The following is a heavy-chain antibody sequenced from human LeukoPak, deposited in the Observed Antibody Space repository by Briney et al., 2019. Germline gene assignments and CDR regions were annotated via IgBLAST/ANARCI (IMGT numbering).Heavy chain of an antibody. CDR1: GYTFTGYY. CDR2: INPNSGGT. CDR3: AREDSSGNWFDP. J-gene: IGHJ5*02. V-gene: IGHV1-2*02. D-gene: IGHD3-22*01. Sequence: ASVKVSCKASGYTFTGYYMHWVRQAPGQGLEWVGWINPNSGGTNYAQKFQGRVTMTRDTSISTAYMELSRLRSDDTAVYYCAREDSSGNWFDPWGQGTLVTDSS.